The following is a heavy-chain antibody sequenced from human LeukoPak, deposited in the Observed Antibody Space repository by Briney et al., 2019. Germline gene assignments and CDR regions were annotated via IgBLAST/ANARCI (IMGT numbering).Heavy chain of an antibody. D-gene: IGHD6-13*01. Sequence: ASVKVSCKASGYTFTGYYMHWVRQAPGQGLEWMGWINPNSGGTNYAQKFQGRVTMTRDTSISTAYMELSRLRSDDTAVCYCARSSNSIAAVMGWFDPWGQGTLVTVSS. CDR2: INPNSGGT. CDR3: ARSSNSIAAVMGWFDP. CDR1: GYTFTGYY. J-gene: IGHJ5*02. V-gene: IGHV1-2*02.